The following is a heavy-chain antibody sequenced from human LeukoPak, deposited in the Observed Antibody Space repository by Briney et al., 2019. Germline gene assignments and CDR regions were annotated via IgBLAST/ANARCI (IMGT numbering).Heavy chain of an antibody. CDR1: GFTFSDYY. D-gene: IGHD2/OR15-2a*01. CDR2: ISSSSADT. Sequence: PGGSLRLSCAVSGFTFSDYYMSWIRQAPGKGLEWLSYISSSSADTKYADSVKGRFTLSRDNAKNSLYLQMNSLRAEDTAVYYCARDNRADYNYHGMDVWGQGTTVTVSS. CDR3: ARDNRADYNYHGMDV. J-gene: IGHJ6*02. V-gene: IGHV3-11*05.